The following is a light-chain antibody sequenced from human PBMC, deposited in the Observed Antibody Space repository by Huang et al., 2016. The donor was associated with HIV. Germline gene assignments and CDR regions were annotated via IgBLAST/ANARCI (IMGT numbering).Light chain of an antibody. Sequence: EIVLTQFPGTLSLFPGVRATLYCRASQSVRSSYLAWYQQKPGQAPRLLFYGASSRASCIPDRFSGSRSGADFTLTISRLEPEDFAVYYCQQYDSSPWTFGQDTSVEIK. J-gene: IGKJ1*01. CDR3: QQYDSSPWT. CDR2: GAS. CDR1: QSVRSSY. V-gene: IGKV3-20*01.